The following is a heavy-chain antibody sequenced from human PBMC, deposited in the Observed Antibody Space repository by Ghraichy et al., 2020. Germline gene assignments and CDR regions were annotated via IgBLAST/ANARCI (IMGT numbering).Heavy chain of an antibody. CDR1: GGSFSGSY. V-gene: IGHV4-34*01. J-gene: IGHJ4*02. CDR3: ARGRLGGYCSSNSCYQAFDY. Sequence: SETLSLTCAVSGGSFSGSYWSWIRLPPGQGLEWVGEINHRGSTNYNPSLKSRVPISVDTAKNQFALKLSSVTAAATAVYYCARGRLGGYCSSNSCYQAFDYWGQGTLVTVSS. D-gene: IGHD2-2*01. CDR2: INHRGST.